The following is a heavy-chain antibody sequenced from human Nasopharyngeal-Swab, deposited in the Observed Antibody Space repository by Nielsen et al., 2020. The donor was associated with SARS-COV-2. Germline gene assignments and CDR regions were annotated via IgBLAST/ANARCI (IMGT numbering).Heavy chain of an antibody. Sequence: SETLSLTCAVYGGSFTTYSWIWIRQPPGKGLEWIGEINHIGSTNYNTYNQSLNSRVTISLATSKYQFSLTLTSVTAADTAIYFCSRGRYYGDYDYWGQGALVTVSS. CDR1: GGSFTTYS. CDR3: SRGRYYGDYDY. D-gene: IGHD4-17*01. J-gene: IGHJ4*02. CDR2: INHIGST. V-gene: IGHV4-34*01.